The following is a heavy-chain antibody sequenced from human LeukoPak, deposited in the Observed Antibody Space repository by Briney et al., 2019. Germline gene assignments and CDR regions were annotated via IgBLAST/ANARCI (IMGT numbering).Heavy chain of an antibody. V-gene: IGHV4-59*01. J-gene: IGHJ4*02. CDR3: ARDAPIRGIAALPTN. CDR1: GGSLSSYY. CDR2: IYYSGST. D-gene: IGHD6-13*01. Sequence: PSETLSLTCTVSGGSLSSYYWSWIRQPPGTGLEWIGYIYYSGSTNYNPSLKSRVTISVDTSKNQFSLKLSSVTAADTAVYYCARDAPIRGIAALPTNWGQGTLVTVSS.